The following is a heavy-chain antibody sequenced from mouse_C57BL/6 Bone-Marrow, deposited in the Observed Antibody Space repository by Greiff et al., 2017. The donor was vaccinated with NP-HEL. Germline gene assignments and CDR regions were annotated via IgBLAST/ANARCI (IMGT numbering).Heavy chain of an antibody. CDR1: GYTFTSYG. D-gene: IGHD4-1*01. CDR3: ARLGRYFDV. CDR2: IYPRSGNT. Sequence: VKVVESGAELARPGASVKLSCKASGYTFTSYGISWVKQRTGQGLEWIGEIYPRSGNTYYNEKFKGKATLTADKSSSTAYMELRSLTSEDSAVYFCARLGRYFDVWGTGTTVTVSS. J-gene: IGHJ1*03. V-gene: IGHV1-81*01.